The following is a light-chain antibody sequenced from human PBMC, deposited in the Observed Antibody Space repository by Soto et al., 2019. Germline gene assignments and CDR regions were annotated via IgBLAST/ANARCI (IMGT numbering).Light chain of an antibody. CDR1: HDISNY. V-gene: IGKV1-33*01. J-gene: IGKJ2*01. CDR2: DAS. Sequence: DLQMTQSPSSLSASVGDRVTITCQASHDISNYLNWYQQQPGKAPKLLIYDASKLETGVPSRFSGSGSGADFTFTISSLQPEDFATYYCQQYDNFPYTFGQGTKLDIK. CDR3: QQYDNFPYT.